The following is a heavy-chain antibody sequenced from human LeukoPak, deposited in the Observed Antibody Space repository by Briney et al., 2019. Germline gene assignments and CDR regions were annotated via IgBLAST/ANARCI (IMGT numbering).Heavy chain of an antibody. Sequence: GGSLRLSCAASGFTFSSYAMSWVRQAPGKGLEWVSAISGSGGSTYYADSVKGRFTISRDNSKNTLYLQMNSLRAEDTAVYYCAKDVPVTSAPSGSYFDYWGQGTLVTVSS. D-gene: IGHD4-11*01. V-gene: IGHV3-23*01. CDR2: ISGSGGST. CDR1: GFTFSSYA. J-gene: IGHJ4*02. CDR3: AKDVPVTSAPSGSYFDY.